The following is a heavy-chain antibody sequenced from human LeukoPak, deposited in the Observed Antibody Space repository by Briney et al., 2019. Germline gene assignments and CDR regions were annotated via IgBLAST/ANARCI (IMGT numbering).Heavy chain of an antibody. CDR1: GGSISSYY. CDR3: ARHPSNSWTYYFDY. V-gene: IGHV4-59*08. J-gene: IGHJ4*02. Sequence: SETLSLTCTVSGGSISSYYWSWIRQPPGKGPEWIGYIYYSGSTNYNPSLKSRVTISVDTSKNQFSLKLSSVTAADTAVYYCARHPSNSWTYYFDYWGQGTLLTLSS. D-gene: IGHD6-13*01. CDR2: IYYSGST.